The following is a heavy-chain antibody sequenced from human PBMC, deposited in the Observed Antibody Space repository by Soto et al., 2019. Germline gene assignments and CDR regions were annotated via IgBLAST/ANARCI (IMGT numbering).Heavy chain of an antibody. D-gene: IGHD3-22*01. V-gene: IGHV1-46*01. J-gene: IGHJ4*02. CDR3: ARDKKRDDSSGYSLPFDY. CDR2: INPSGGST. CDR1: GYTFTSYY. Sequence: GASVKVSCKASGYTFTSYYMHWVRQAPGQGLEWMGIINPSGGSTSYAQKFQGRVTMTRDTSTSTVYMELSSLRSEDTAVYYCARDKKRDDSSGYSLPFDYWGQGTLVTVSS.